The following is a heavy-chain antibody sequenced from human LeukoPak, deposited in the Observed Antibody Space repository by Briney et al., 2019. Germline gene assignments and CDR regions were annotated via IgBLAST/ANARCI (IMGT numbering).Heavy chain of an antibody. CDR2: INHSGST. CDR1: GGSISSSY. D-gene: IGHD6-19*01. V-gene: IGHV4-34*01. CDR3: ARDDLDSSGWTATSPFDY. J-gene: IGHJ4*02. Sequence: SETLSLTCTVSGGSISSSYWSWIRQPPGKGVEWIGEINHSGSTNYNPSLKSRVTISVDTSKNQFSLKLSSVTAADTAVYYCARDDLDSSGWTATSPFDYWGQGTLVTVSS.